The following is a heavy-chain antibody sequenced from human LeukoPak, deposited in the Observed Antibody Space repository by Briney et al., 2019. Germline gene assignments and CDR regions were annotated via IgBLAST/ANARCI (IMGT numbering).Heavy chain of an antibody. D-gene: IGHD1-26*01. CDR2: INPKSGGT. CDR1: GFTFTGYC. J-gene: IGHJ3*02. CDR3: AREYSGRSPSPDAFDI. V-gene: IGHV1-2*02. Sequence: ASVKVSCKASGFTFTGYCMHWVRQAPGQGLEWMGWINPKSGGTNYAQKFQGRVTMTRDTSISTTYMELSRLRSDDTAVYYCAREYSGRSPSPDAFDIWGQGTMVTVSS.